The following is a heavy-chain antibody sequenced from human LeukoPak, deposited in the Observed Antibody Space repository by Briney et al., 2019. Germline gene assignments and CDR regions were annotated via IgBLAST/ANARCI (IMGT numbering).Heavy chain of an antibody. V-gene: IGHV3-9*01. D-gene: IGHD1-26*01. CDR3: ARDREATGLGDWFDP. CDR1: GFTFDDYA. Sequence: GGSLRLSCAASGFTFDDYAMHWVRQAPGKGLEWVSGISWNSGSIGYADSVKGRFTISRDNAKNTLYLQMNSLRAEDTAVYYCARDREATGLGDWFDPWGQGTLVTVSS. CDR2: ISWNSGSI. J-gene: IGHJ5*02.